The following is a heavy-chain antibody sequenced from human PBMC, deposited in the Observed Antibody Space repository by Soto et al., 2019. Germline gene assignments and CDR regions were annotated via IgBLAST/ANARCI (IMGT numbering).Heavy chain of an antibody. CDR1: EITFSAYT. D-gene: IGHD2-8*01. V-gene: IGHV3-21*01. Sequence: PGGSLRLSCAASEITFSAYTMNWVRQAPGKGLEWVASISSSSNYIYYAYSVKGRFTISRDNAKNSLYLQMNSLRAEDTAVYYCAREGSNALDYWGQGTLVTVSS. CDR3: AREGSNALDY. J-gene: IGHJ4*02. CDR2: ISSSSNYI.